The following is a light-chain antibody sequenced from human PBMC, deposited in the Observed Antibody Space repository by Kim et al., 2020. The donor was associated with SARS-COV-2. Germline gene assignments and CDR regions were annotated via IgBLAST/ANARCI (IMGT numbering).Light chain of an antibody. V-gene: IGKV1-39*01. Sequence: DILMTQSPSSLSASVGDSVTITCRASQIISNYLSWYQQKPGKAPKLLIYAASNLHGGVPSRFSGSGSGTDFTLTISSLQPEDFATYYCQQSYTVPPWTFGQGTKVDIK. J-gene: IGKJ1*01. CDR1: QIISNY. CDR2: AAS. CDR3: QQSYTVPPWT.